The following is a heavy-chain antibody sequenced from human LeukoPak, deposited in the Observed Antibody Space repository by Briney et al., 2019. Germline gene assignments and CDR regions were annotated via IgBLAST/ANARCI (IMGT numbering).Heavy chain of an antibody. CDR2: VHYSGST. D-gene: IGHD3-9*01. CDR1: GVSIFSSY. CDR3: ATGRSIRYFDY. Sequence: PETLSLTCTVSGVSIFSSYWNWVRQPPGKGLEWIGYVHYSGSTNYNPSLKSRVTISVDTSKSQFSLKLSSATAADTAVYYCATGRSIRYFDYWGQGTLLTVSS. J-gene: IGHJ4*02. V-gene: IGHV4-59*12.